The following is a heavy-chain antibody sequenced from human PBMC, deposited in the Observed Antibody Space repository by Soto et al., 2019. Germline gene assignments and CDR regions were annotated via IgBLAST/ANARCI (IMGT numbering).Heavy chain of an antibody. V-gene: IGHV3-74*01. CDR1: GFSFSNWW. CDR3: AKDLHDAAADY. CDR2: IKGDGSRT. J-gene: IGHJ4*02. Sequence: DVQLVESGGGLFQPGGSLRLSCAASGFSFSNWWMHWVRQAPGKGLVWVSRIKGDGSRTNYADSVKGRFIVSRDNAKNTVYLQVNSLRVEDTAVYYCAKDLHDAAADYWGQGTLVTVSS. D-gene: IGHD6-13*01.